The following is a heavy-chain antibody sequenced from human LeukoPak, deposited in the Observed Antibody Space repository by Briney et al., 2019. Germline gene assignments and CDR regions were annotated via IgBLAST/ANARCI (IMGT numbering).Heavy chain of an antibody. D-gene: IGHD6-13*01. J-gene: IGHJ4*02. CDR2: IIPILGIA. Sequence: SVKVSCKASGGTFSSYTISWVRQAPGQGLEWMGRIIPILGIANYAQKFQGRVTITADKSTSTAYMELSSLRSEDTAVYYCAGENPTKIAAAGTGYFDYWGQGTLVTVSS. V-gene: IGHV1-69*04. CDR3: AGENPTKIAAAGTGYFDY. CDR1: GGTFSSYT.